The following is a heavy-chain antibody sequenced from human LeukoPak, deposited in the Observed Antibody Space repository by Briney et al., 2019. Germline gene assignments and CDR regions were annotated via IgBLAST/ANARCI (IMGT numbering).Heavy chain of an antibody. D-gene: IGHD6-13*01. CDR3: ARERVPGYSSSWSLDAFDI. CDR2: ISAYNGNT. V-gene: IGHV1-18*01. CDR1: GYTFTSYG. Sequence: GASVKVSCKASGYTFTSYGISWVRQAPGQGLEWMGWISAYNGNTNYAQKLQGRVTMTTDTSTSTAYMELRSLRSDDTAVYYCARERVPGYSSSWSLDAFDIWGQGTMVTVSS. J-gene: IGHJ3*02.